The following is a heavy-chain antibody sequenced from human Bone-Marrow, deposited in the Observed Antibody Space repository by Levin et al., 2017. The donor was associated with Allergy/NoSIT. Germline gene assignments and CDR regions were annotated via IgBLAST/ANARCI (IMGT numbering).Heavy chain of an antibody. V-gene: IGHV1-2*02. Sequence: GASVKVSCKTSGYTFTGYLMHWVRQAPGQGLEWLGWIDPNSGGTNYAQKFQGRVTMTRDTSISTAYMELSRLRSDDTAIYYCAKVREGAVAYDYWGQGTLVTVSS. CDR2: IDPNSGGT. CDR3: AKVREGAVAYDY. D-gene: IGHD6-19*01. J-gene: IGHJ4*02. CDR1: GYTFTGYL.